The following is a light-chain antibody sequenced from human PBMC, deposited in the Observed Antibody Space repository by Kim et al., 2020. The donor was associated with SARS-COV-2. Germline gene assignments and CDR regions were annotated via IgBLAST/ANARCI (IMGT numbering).Light chain of an antibody. V-gene: IGLV3-19*01. CDR2: GRN. CDR3: NSRDSSGNHWV. Sequence: ALGQTVRITCPGDSLRSYYASWYQQKPGQAPVLVIYGRNNRPSGIPDRFSGSSSGNTASLTITGAQAEDEADYYCNSRDSSGNHWVFGGGTKLTVL. CDR1: SLRSYY. J-gene: IGLJ3*02.